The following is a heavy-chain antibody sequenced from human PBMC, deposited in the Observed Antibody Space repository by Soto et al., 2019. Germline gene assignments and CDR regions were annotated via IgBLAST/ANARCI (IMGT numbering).Heavy chain of an antibody. D-gene: IGHD3-9*01. Sequence: ASVKVSCKASGYTFTGYYMHWVRQAPGQGLEWMGWINPNSGGTNYAQKFQGRVTMTRDTSISTAYMELSSLRSEDTAVYYCARDRSYDILTGYQTLLDYYGMDVWGQGTTVTVSS. CDR2: INPNSGGT. CDR3: ARDRSYDILTGYQTLLDYYGMDV. J-gene: IGHJ6*02. CDR1: GYTFTGYY. V-gene: IGHV1-2*02.